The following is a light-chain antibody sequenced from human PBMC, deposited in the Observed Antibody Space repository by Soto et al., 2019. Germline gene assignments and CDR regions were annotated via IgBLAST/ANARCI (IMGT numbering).Light chain of an antibody. CDR3: QQYNNWPPIT. Sequence: EIVLTQSPGTLSLSPGERATLSCRASQSVSSSYLAWYQQKPGQAPRLLIYGASTRATGIPARFSGSGSGTEFTLTISSLQSEDFAVYYCQQYNNWPPITLGQGTRLEI. CDR1: QSVSSSY. CDR2: GAS. J-gene: IGKJ5*01. V-gene: IGKV3-15*01.